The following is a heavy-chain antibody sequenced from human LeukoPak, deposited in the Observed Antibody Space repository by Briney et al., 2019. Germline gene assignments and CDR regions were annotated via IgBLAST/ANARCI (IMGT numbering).Heavy chain of an antibody. CDR1: GFTFSSYW. CDR2: INSDGSST. V-gene: IGHV3-74*01. CDR3: AKDVITGTSPYYFDY. Sequence: GGSLRLSCAASGFTFSSYWMHWVRQAPGKGLVWVSRINSDGSSTSYADSVKGRFTISRDNAKNTLYLQMNSLRAEDTAVYYCAKDVITGTSPYYFDYWGQGTLVTVSS. D-gene: IGHD1-20*01. J-gene: IGHJ4*02.